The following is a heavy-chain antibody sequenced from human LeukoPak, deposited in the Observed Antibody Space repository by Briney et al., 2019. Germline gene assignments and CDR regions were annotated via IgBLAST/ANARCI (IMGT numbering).Heavy chain of an antibody. J-gene: IGHJ5*02. V-gene: IGHV1-2*02. CDR2: INPNSGGT. Sequence: RASVKVSCKASGYTFTGYYMHWVRQAPGQGLEWMGWINPNSGGTNYAQKFQGRVTMTRDTSISTAYMELSRLRSDDTAVYYCARDGSGTYWAYYNWFDPWGQGTLVTVSS. D-gene: IGHD3-10*01. CDR3: ARDGSGTYWAYYNWFDP. CDR1: GYTFTGYY.